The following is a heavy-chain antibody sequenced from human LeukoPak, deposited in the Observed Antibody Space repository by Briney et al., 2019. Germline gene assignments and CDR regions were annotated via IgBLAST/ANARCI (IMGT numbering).Heavy chain of an antibody. CDR2: ISSSSSYI. CDR1: GFTFDDYA. Sequence: GRSLRLSCAASGFTFDDYAMHWVRQAPGKGLEWVSSISSSSSYIYYADSVKGRFTISRDNAKNSLYLQMNSLRAEDTAVYYCARDRNYGDYERFDYWGQGTLVTVSS. J-gene: IGHJ4*02. V-gene: IGHV3-21*01. D-gene: IGHD4-17*01. CDR3: ARDRNYGDYERFDY.